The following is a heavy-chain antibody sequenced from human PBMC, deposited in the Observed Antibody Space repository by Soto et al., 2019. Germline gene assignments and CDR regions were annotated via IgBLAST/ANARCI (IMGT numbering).Heavy chain of an antibody. CDR2: INPSGSST. CDR1: GYTFTSYY. J-gene: IGHJ4*02. D-gene: IGHD3-16*01. V-gene: IGHV1-46*01. Sequence: QVQLVQSGAEVKKPGASVKVSCKASGYTFTSYYMHWVRQAPGQGLEWMGIINPSGSSTSYAQKFPRRVTMTRDTSTSTVYMELSSLRSEDTAVYYCARAERGELGYWGQGTLVNVSS. CDR3: ARAERGELGY.